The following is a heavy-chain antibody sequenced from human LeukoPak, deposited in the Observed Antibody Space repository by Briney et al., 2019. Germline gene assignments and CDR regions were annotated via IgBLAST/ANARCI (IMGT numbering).Heavy chain of an antibody. D-gene: IGHD1-1*01. CDR3: ARDNNQYNLAYYLDY. V-gene: IGHV4-59*01. CDR1: GGSISGYY. CDR2: IYYSGST. J-gene: IGHJ4*02. Sequence: SETLSLTCTVSGGSISGYYWSWIRQPPGKGLEWIGYIYYSGSTNYNPSLKSRVTISVDTSKNQFSLKLSSVTAADTAVYYCARDNNQYNLAYYLDYWGQGTLVTVSS.